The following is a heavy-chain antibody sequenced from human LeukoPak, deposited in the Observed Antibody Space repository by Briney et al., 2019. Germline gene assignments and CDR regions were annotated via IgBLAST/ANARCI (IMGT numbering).Heavy chain of an antibody. D-gene: IGHD1-1*01. V-gene: IGHV3-23*01. CDR3: AKLTTGTTSYYYYYMDV. CDR2: ISGSGGST. CDR1: GFTFSSYA. J-gene: IGHJ6*03. Sequence: GGSLRLSCAASGFTFSSYAMSWVRQAPGKGLEWVSAISGSGGSTYYADSVKGRFTISRDNSKNTLYLQMNSLRAEDTAVYYCAKLTTGTTSYYYYYMDVWGKGNTVTVSS.